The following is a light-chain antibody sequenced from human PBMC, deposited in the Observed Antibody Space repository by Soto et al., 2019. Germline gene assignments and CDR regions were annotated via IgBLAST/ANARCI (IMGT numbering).Light chain of an antibody. CDR1: NSDIGTYNS. Sequence: QSALTQPASVSGSPGQSISISGTGTNSDIGTYNSVSWYQQHAGKVPKLMIYDVTNRPSGVSDRFSGSKSGNTASLTISGLQAEDEADYYCTSYTTSSTLVFGGGTKVTVL. CDR2: DVT. CDR3: TSYTTSSTLV. V-gene: IGLV2-14*01. J-gene: IGLJ2*01.